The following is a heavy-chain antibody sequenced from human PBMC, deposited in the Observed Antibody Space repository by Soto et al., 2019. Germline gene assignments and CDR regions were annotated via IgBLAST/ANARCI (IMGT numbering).Heavy chain of an antibody. Sequence: QVPLVQSGAEVKKPGSSVKVSCKASGGTFSSYTISWVRQAPGQGLEWMGRIIPILGIANYAQKFQGRVTITADKSTSTAYMELSSLRSEDTAVYYSARSQREKYYFDYWGQGTLVTLSS. V-gene: IGHV1-69*02. CDR1: GGTFSSYT. CDR2: IIPILGIA. J-gene: IGHJ4*02. CDR3: ARSQREKYYFDY.